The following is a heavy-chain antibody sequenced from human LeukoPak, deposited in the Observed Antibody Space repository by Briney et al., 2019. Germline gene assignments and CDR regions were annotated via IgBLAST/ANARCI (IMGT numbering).Heavy chain of an antibody. D-gene: IGHD2-2*01. CDR1: GYSFTSYW. J-gene: IGHJ5*02. Sequence: GESLKISCKGSGYSFTSYWIGWVRQMPGKGLEWMGIIYPGDSDTRYSPSFQGQVTISADKSISTAYLQWSSLKASDTAMYYCARLGSIVVVPAAPFDPWGQGTLVTVFS. V-gene: IGHV5-51*01. CDR2: IYPGDSDT. CDR3: ARLGSIVVVPAAPFDP.